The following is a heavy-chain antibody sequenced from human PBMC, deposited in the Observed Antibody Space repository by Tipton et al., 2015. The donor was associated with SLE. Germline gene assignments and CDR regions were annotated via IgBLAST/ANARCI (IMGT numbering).Heavy chain of an antibody. V-gene: IGHV3-23*01. CDR1: GFTFSSYW. CDR2: ISGSGGST. D-gene: IGHD7-27*01. Sequence: SLRLSCAASGFTFSSYWMSWVRQAPGKGLEWVSAISGSGGSTYYADSVKGRFTISRDNSKNTLYLQMNSLRAEDTAVYYCAKEGNWGSRVHYFDYWGQGTLVTVSS. J-gene: IGHJ4*02. CDR3: AKEGNWGSRVHYFDY.